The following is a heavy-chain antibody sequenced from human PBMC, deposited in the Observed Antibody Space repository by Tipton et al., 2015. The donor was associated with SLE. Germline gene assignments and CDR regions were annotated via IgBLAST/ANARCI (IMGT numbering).Heavy chain of an antibody. CDR1: GFSLRNYW. J-gene: IGHJ4*02. D-gene: IGHD2-15*01. Sequence: SLRLSCAASGFSLRNYWMNWVRQAPGKGLEWVANIKEDASEKHEVDSVKGRFTISRDNSKSTLYLQMNNVRAEDTALYYCTRGIDPGSSRISDYWGQGTMVSVSS. CDR2: IKEDASEK. V-gene: IGHV3-7*01. CDR3: TRGIDPGSSRISDY.